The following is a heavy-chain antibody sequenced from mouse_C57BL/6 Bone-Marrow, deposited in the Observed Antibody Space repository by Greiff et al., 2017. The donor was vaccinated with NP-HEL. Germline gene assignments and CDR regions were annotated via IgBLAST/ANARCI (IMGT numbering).Heavy chain of an antibody. Sequence: QVQLKQPGAELVKPGASVKVSCKASGYTFTSYWMHWVKQRPGQGLEWIGRIHTSDSDTNYNKKFKGKATLTVDKSSSTAYMQLSRLTSEDSAVFYSATTVHYWGQGTTLTVSS. V-gene: IGHV1-74*01. CDR1: GYTFTSYW. D-gene: IGHD1-1*01. J-gene: IGHJ2*01. CDR2: IHTSDSDT. CDR3: ATTVHY.